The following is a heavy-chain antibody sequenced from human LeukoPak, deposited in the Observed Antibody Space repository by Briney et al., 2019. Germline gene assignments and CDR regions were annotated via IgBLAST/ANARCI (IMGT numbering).Heavy chain of an antibody. V-gene: IGHV3-48*03. Sequence: GGSLRLSCAASGFTFSSYEMNWVRQAPGKGLEWVSYISSSGSTIYYADSVKGRFTISRDSAKNSLYLQMNSLRAEDTAVYYCARATRGDSSSWYLLFDYWGQGTLVTVSS. J-gene: IGHJ4*02. CDR2: ISSSGSTI. CDR3: ARATRGDSSSWYLLFDY. CDR1: GFTFSSYE. D-gene: IGHD6-13*01.